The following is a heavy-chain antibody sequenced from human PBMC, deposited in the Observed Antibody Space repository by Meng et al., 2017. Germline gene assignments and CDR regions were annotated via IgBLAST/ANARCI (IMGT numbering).Heavy chain of an antibody. CDR2: ITKDGSRK. V-gene: IGHV3-30*03. J-gene: IGHJ4*02. Sequence: QVRVLECGGYVVPPCRSLTLSCAAYVFIFSNYGLHWVRQAPGKGLEWVACITKDGSRKYYLGSVSGRFPISRDNSKNTLYFEMNSLRSEDTALYYCARDFDYWGQGTLVTVSS. CDR3: ARDFDY. CDR1: VFIFSNYG.